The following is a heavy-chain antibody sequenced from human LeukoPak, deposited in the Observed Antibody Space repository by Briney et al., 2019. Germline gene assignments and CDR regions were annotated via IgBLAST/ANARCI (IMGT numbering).Heavy chain of an antibody. V-gene: IGHV3-23*01. D-gene: IGHD2-2*01. CDR3: AKTIRDQLLCSTDY. CDR2: VSGSGGST. CDR1: GFTFSSYA. Sequence: GSLRLSFAASGFTFSSYAMYWVRQAPGKGLEWVSAVSGSGGSTYYADSVKGRFTISRDNSKNTLYLQVNSLRAEDTAVYYCAKTIRDQLLCSTDYWGQGTLVTVSS. J-gene: IGHJ4*02.